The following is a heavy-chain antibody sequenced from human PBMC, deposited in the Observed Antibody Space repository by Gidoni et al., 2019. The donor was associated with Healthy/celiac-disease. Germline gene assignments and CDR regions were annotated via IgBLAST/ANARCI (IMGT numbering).Heavy chain of an antibody. J-gene: IGHJ4*02. CDR2: ITNSGST. V-gene: IGHV4-34*01. CDR1: GGSFSGYS. CDR3: ARGDGSGSYYKYYFDY. Sequence: QVQLQQWGAGLLKPSETLSLTCAVYGGSFSGYSWSWTRQPPGKGLEWIGEITNSGSTNYNPSLKSRVTISVDTSKNQFSLKLSSVTAADTAVYYCARGDGSGSYYKYYFDYWGQGTLVTVSS. D-gene: IGHD3-10*01.